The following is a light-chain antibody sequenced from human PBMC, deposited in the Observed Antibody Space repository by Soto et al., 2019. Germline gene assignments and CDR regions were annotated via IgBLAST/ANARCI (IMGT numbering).Light chain of an antibody. CDR2: GAS. V-gene: IGKV3-15*01. CDR1: QSVSSN. J-gene: IGKJ2*01. Sequence: EIVMTQSPATLSLSPGERATLSCRASQSVSSNLAWYQQKPGQAPRLLIYGASTRATGIPDRFSGSGSGTELTLTISSLQSEDCSVYYCQQYNSWPSYTFGQGTKLEIK. CDR3: QQYNSWPSYT.